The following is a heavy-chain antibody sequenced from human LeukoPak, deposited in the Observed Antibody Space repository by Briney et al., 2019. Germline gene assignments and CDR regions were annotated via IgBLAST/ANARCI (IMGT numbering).Heavy chain of an antibody. V-gene: IGHV4-61*01. CDR1: GGSVSSGSYY. J-gene: IGHJ3*02. CDR2: IYYSGST. D-gene: IGHD3-9*01. Sequence: SETLSLTCTVSGGSVSSGSYYWSWIRQPPGKGLEWIGYIYYSGSTNYNPSLKSRVTISVDTSKNQFSLKLSSVTAADTAVYYCARGELLRYFDWSYPIDIWGQGTMVTVSS. CDR3: ARGELLRYFDWSYPIDI.